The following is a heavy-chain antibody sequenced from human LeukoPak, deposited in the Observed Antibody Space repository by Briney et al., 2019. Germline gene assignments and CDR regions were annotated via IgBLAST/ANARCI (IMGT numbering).Heavy chain of an antibody. CDR2: ISSDGGNI. CDR3: ARGSEFSSGSLGH. Sequence: PGGSLRLSCAASGLTFSNYAMHWVRQAPGKGLEYVSSISSDGGNIYYVNSVKGRFTISRDNSKNTVNLQMGSLRADDMAVYYCARGSEFSSGSLGHWGQGILVTVSS. V-gene: IGHV3-64*01. CDR1: GLTFSNYA. J-gene: IGHJ4*02. D-gene: IGHD6-19*01.